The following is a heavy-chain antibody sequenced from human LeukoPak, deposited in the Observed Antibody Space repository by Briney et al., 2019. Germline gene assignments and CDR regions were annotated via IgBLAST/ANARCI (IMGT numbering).Heavy chain of an antibody. CDR2: INHSGST. CDR1: GGSFSGYY. J-gene: IGHJ4*02. Sequence: SETLSLTCAVYGGSFSGYYWSWIRQPPWKGLEWIGEINHSGSTNYNPSLKSRVTISVDTSKNQFSLRLSSVTAADTAVYYCARSSYSYGYDYWGQGTLVTVSS. V-gene: IGHV4-34*01. CDR3: ARSSYSYGYDY. D-gene: IGHD5-18*01.